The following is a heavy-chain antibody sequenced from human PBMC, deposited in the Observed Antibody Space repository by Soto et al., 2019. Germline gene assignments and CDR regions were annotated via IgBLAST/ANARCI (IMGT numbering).Heavy chain of an antibody. Sequence: KPSETLSLTCTVSGGSISSGGYYWSWIRQHPGKGLEWIGYIYYSGSTYYNPSLKSRVTISVDTSKNQFSLKLSSVTAADTAVYYCARDGATSGSEDAFDIWGQGTMVTVSS. CDR2: IYYSGST. V-gene: IGHV4-31*03. CDR3: ARDGATSGSEDAFDI. J-gene: IGHJ3*02. D-gene: IGHD1-26*01. CDR1: GGSISSGGYY.